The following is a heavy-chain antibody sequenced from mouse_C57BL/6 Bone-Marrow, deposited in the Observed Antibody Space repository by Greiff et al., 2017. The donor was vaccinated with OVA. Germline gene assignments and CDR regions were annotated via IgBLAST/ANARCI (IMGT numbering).Heavy chain of an antibody. J-gene: IGHJ3*01. V-gene: IGHV7-3*01. CDR3: ARCGLAWLAY. D-gene: IGHD3-1*01. CDR1: GFTFTDYY. Sequence: EVKLVESGGGLVQPGGSLSLSCAASGFTFTDYYMSWVRQPPGKALEWLGFIRNKANGYTTEYSASVKGRFTISRDNSQSILYLQMNALRAKKSAAYVCARCGLAWLAYWGQGTLVTVSA. CDR2: IRNKANGYTT.